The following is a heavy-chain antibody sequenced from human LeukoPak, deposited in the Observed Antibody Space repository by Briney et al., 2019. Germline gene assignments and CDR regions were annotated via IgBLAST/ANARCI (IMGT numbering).Heavy chain of an antibody. CDR2: INPNSGGT. CDR1: GYTFTGYY. CDR3: AXXAXESQLVLVNWFDP. D-gene: IGHD6-13*01. J-gene: IGHJ5*02. Sequence: ASVKVSCRASGYTFTGYYMHWVRQAPGQGLEWMGWINPNSGGTNYAQKFQGRVTMTRDTSISTAYMELSRLRSDDTAVYYCAXXAXESQLVLVNWFDPWGQGTLVTVSS. V-gene: IGHV1-2*02.